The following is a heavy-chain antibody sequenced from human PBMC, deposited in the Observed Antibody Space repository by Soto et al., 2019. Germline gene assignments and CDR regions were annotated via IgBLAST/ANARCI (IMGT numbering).Heavy chain of an antibody. CDR2: ISTYNGDT. CDR3: ARAEVPERGAFDI. D-gene: IGHD2-2*01. J-gene: IGHJ3*02. V-gene: IGHV1-18*01. CDR1: GYTFTTFG. Sequence: GASVKVSCKASGYTFTTFGISWVRQAPGQGLEWMGWISTYNGDTNYAQKFQDRVTMTTDTSTSTAYMELRSLRSDDTAVYYCARAEVPERGAFDIWGQGTMVTVSS.